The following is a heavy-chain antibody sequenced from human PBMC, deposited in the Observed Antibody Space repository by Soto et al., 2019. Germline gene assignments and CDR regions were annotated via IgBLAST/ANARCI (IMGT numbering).Heavy chain of an antibody. CDR3: ARARSGWYPGWFDP. CDR1: GGSISSYY. CDR2: IYYSGST. Sequence: SETLSLTCTVSGGSISSYYWSWIRQPPGKGLEWIGYIYYSGSTNYNPSLKSRVTISVATSKNQFSLKLSSVTAADTAVYYCARARSGWYPGWFDPWGQGTLVTVSS. J-gene: IGHJ5*02. V-gene: IGHV4-59*01. D-gene: IGHD6-19*01.